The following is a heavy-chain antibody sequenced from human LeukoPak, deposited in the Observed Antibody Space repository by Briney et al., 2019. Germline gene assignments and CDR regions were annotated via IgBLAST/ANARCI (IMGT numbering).Heavy chain of an antibody. CDR1: GGSISSSSYY. Sequence: SETLSLTCTVSGGSISSSSYYWGWIRQPPGKGLEWIGSIYYSGSTYYNPSLKSRVTISVDTSKNQFSLKLSSVTAADTAVYYCARTGTVRGPFDPWGQGTLVTVSS. CDR3: ARTGTVRGPFDP. J-gene: IGHJ5*02. D-gene: IGHD3-10*01. V-gene: IGHV4-39*07. CDR2: IYYSGST.